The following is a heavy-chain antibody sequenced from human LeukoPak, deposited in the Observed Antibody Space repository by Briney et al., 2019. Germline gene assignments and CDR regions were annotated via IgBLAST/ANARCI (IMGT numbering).Heavy chain of an antibody. D-gene: IGHD5-24*01. CDR1: GGSISSYY. CDR2: IYYSGST. J-gene: IGHJ5*02. CDR3: ARGGYNFDP. Sequence: PSETLSLTCTVSGGSISSYYWSWIRQPPGKGLEWIGYIYYSGSTNYNPSLKSRVTISVDTFKNQFSLKLSSVTAAGTAVYYCARGGYNFDPWGQGFLVTVSS. V-gene: IGHV4-59*01.